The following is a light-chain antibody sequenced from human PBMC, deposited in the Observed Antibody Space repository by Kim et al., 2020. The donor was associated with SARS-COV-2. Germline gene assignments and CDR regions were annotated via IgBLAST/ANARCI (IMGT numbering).Light chain of an antibody. CDR3: QVWDSSSNRPV. CDR1: NIGSKS. CDR2: ENN. J-gene: IGLJ3*02. Sequence: AQGKTARITCEGNNIGSKSVRWYQQKPGQAPMLVIYENNNRPSGIPERFSGSRSGNTASLTISRVEAGDEADYYCQVWDSSSNRPVFGGGTQLTVL. V-gene: IGLV3-21*03.